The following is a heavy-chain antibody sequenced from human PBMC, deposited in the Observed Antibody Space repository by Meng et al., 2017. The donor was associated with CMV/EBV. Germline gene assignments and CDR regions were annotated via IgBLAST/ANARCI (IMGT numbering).Heavy chain of an antibody. CDR3: ASAIVVPAAPWAG. CDR1: GFTFSSYA. CDR2: ISYDGSNK. Sequence: GESLKISCAASGFTFSSYAMHWVRQAPGKGLEWVSVISYDGSNKYYADSVKGRFTISRDNSKNTLYLQMNSLRAEDTAVYYCASAIVVPAAPWAGWGQGTLVTVSS. D-gene: IGHD2-2*01. J-gene: IGHJ4*02. V-gene: IGHV3-30*04.